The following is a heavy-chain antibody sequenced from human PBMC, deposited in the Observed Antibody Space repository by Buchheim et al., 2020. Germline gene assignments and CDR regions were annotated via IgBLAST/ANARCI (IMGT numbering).Heavy chain of an antibody. CDR3: ARGSHYYGSESYYTHYYYGMDV. V-gene: IGHV1-2*04. D-gene: IGHD3-10*01. CDR2: INPNSGGT. CDR1: GYTFTGYY. J-gene: IGHJ6*02. Sequence: QVQLVQSGAEVKKPGASVKVSCKASGYTFTGYYMHWVRQAPGQGLEWMGWINPNSGGTNYAQKFQGWVTMTRDTSISTAYMELSRLRSDDTAVYYCARGSHYYGSESYYTHYYYGMDVWGQGTT.